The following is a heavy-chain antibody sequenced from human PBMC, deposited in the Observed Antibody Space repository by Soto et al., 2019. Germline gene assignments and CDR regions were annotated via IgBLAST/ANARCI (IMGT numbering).Heavy chain of an antibody. D-gene: IGHD5-18*01. Sequence: LRLSCAASGFIFSNFAMHWVRQAPGKGLEWVAVISYDGTNKYYADSVKGRFTISRDSSKNTLYLQVNSLRAEDTAVYYCARAWIQLWPRDWGQGTLVTVYS. V-gene: IGHV3-30-3*01. CDR1: GFIFSNFA. CDR2: ISYDGTNK. CDR3: ARAWIQLWPRD. J-gene: IGHJ4*02.